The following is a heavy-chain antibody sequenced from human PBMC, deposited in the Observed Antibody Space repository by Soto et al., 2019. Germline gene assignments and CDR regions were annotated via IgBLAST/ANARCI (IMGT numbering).Heavy chain of an antibody. CDR1: GDSVTSNVW. J-gene: IGHJ4*02. Sequence: PETLSLTCAVSGDSVTSNVWWSWVRQPPGKGLEWIGEAYHNGLTDYDPSPKSRVTMSVDTSKNEFSLKLTSLTAADTAIYYCARDAAVPGESDRFDYWGQGTLVTVSS. D-gene: IGHD6-19*01. CDR3: ARDAAVPGESDRFDY. CDR2: AYHNGLT. V-gene: IGHV4-4*03.